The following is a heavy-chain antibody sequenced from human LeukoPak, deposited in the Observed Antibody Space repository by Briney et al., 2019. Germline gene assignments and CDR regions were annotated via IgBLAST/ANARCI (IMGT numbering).Heavy chain of an antibody. V-gene: IGHV3-21*01. CDR2: IYFSGNFI. D-gene: IGHD3-10*01. CDR1: GFTFSQFS. CDR3: AREFNVIGNFDY. Sequence: GGSLRLSCSPSGFTFSQFSMRWVRQAPGKGLEWVASIYFSGNFIRYADSVKGRFTISRDNANNSVYLQMSSLTVDDTAVYYCAREFNVIGNFDYWGQGTLVTVSS. J-gene: IGHJ4*02.